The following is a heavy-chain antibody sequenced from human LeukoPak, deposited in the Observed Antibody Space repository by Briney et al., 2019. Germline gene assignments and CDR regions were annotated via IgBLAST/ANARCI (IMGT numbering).Heavy chain of an antibody. V-gene: IGHV3-30*02. CDR1: GFTFGNYG. J-gene: IGHJ1*01. CDR2: IRYDGTNK. D-gene: IGHD6-19*01. CDR3: ARGGKIPLAGTRSPQYFQH. Sequence: GGSLRLSCAASGFTFGNYGMSWVRQAPGKGLEWVTYIRYDGTNKYYADSVKGRFTISRDNSKNTLYLQMNSLRPEDTAVYYCARGGKIPLAGTRSPQYFQHWGQGTLVTVSS.